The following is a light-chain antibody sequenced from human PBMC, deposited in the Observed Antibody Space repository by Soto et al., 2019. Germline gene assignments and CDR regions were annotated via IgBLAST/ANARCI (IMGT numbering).Light chain of an antibody. CDR2: ETS. V-gene: IGKV3-11*01. Sequence: EIVLTQSPATLSLSPGERATLSCRATQSVTNPLAWYQQRPGQPPRLLIYETSNRATGVPARFSGSGSGTDFTLTIDNLEHEDSAVYYCQHRRTFGPGTQLDLK. J-gene: IGKJ3*01. CDR1: QSVTNP. CDR3: QHRRT.